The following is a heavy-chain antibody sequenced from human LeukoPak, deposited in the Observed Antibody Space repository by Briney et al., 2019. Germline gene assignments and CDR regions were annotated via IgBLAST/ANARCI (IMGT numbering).Heavy chain of an antibody. CDR3: ARVGDHFHWYLDL. J-gene: IGHJ2*01. D-gene: IGHD3-3*02. Sequence: GGSLRLSCAASGFTFSTNYMNWVRQAPGKGLEWVSILYSGSSTYYADSVEGRFIVSRDSSKNTLSPQMNDLRAEDTAVYYCARVGDHFHWYLDLWGRGTLVTVSS. V-gene: IGHV3-53*01. CDR2: LYSGSST. CDR1: GFTFSTNY.